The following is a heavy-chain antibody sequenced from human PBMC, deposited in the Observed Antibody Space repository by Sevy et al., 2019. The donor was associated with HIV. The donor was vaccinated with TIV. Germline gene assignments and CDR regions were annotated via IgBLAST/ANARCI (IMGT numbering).Heavy chain of an antibody. Sequence: KQSQTLSLTCAISGDSVSSNSAAWNWIRQSPSRGLEWLGRTYDRSKWTNDYAVSVKSRITINPDTSKNQFSLQLNTVTPEDTAVYYCASARGIVVVPAALRALGMDVWGQGTTVTVSS. D-gene: IGHD2-2*01. CDR3: ASARGIVVVPAALRALGMDV. CDR2: TYDRSKWTN. V-gene: IGHV6-1*01. J-gene: IGHJ6*02. CDR1: GDSVSSNSAA.